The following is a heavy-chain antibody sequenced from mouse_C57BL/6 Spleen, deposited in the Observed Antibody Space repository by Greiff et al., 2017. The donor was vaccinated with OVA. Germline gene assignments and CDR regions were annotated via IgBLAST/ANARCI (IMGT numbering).Heavy chain of an antibody. J-gene: IGHJ4*01. CDR3: AREALPYCAMDY. D-gene: IGHD2-1*01. Sequence: VQLQQSGAELVKPGASVKMSCKASGYTFTSYWITWVKQRPGQGLEWIGDIYPGSGSTNYNEKFKSKATLTVDTSSSTAYMQLSSLTSEDSAVYYCAREALPYCAMDYWGQGTSVTVSS. CDR2: IYPGSGST. CDR1: GYTFTSYW. V-gene: IGHV1-55*01.